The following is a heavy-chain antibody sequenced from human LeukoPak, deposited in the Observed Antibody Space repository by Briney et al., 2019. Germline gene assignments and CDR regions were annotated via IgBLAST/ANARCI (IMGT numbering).Heavy chain of an antibody. CDR3: AKGGHCSSTSCYRYYYYYMDV. CDR1: GESISGFY. J-gene: IGHJ6*03. V-gene: IGHV4-59*08. D-gene: IGHD2-2*02. CDR2: IYYSGST. Sequence: SETLSLTCTVSGESISGFYWNWIRQPPGKGLEWIGYIYYSGSTNYNPSLKSRVTISVDTSKNQFSLKLSSVTAADTAVYYCAKGGHCSSTSCYRYYYYYMDVWGKGTTVTVSS.